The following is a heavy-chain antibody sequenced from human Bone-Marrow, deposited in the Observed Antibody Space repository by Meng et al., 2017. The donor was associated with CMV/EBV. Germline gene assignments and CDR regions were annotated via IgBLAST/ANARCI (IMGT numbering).Heavy chain of an antibody. V-gene: IGHV3-15*01. D-gene: IGHD3-3*01. J-gene: IGHJ4*02. CDR1: GFTFSNAW. CDR3: AKRGFGVVTPDY. Sequence: GESLKISCAASGFTFSNAWMSWVRQAPGKGLEWVGRIKSKTDGGTTDYAAPVKGRFTISRDNSKNTLYLQMNSLRAEDTAVYYCAKRGFGVVTPDYWGQGTLVTVSS. CDR2: IKSKTDGGTT.